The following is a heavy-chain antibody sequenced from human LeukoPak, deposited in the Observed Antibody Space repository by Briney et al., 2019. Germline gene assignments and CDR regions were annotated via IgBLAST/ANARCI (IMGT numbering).Heavy chain of an antibody. D-gene: IGHD5-24*01. CDR2: INPNSGGT. CDR3: AIQLSMATNSPFVY. J-gene: IGHJ4*02. V-gene: IGHV1-2*06. Sequence: ASVKVSCKASGYTFTGYYMHWVRQAPGQGLEWMGRINPNSGGTNYAQKFQGRVTMTRDTSISTAYMELSRPRSDDTAVYYCAIQLSMATNSPFVYWGQGTLVTVSS. CDR1: GYTFTGYY.